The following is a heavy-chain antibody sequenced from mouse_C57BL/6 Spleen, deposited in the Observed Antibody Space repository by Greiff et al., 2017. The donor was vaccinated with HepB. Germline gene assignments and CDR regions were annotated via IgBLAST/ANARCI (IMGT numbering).Heavy chain of an antibody. CDR2: ILPGSGST. V-gene: IGHV1-9*01. J-gene: IGHJ2*01. CDR1: GYTFTGYW. Sequence: QVQLQHSGAELMKPGASVKLSCKATGYTFTGYWIEWVKQRPGHGLEWIGEILPGSGSTNYNEKFKGKATFTADTSSNTAYMQLSSLTTEDSAIYYCAVLAPLTTVVATDFDYWGQGTTLTVSS. CDR3: AVLAPLTTVVATDFDY. D-gene: IGHD1-1*01.